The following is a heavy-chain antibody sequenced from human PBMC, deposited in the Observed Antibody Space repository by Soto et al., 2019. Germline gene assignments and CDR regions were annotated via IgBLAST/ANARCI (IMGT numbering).Heavy chain of an antibody. J-gene: IGHJ5*02. V-gene: IGHV4-34*01. CDR1: GGSFSGYH. CDR2: INHSGST. CDR3: ARKVRITGTTSYWFDP. Sequence: PSETLSLTCAVYGGSFSGYHWSWIRQPPGKGLEWIGEINHSGSTNYNPSLKSRVTISVDTSKNQFSLKLSSVTAADTAAYYCARKVRITGTTSYWFDPWGQGTLVTVSS. D-gene: IGHD1-7*01.